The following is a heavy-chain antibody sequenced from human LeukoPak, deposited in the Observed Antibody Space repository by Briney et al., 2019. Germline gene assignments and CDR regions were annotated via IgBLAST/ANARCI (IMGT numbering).Heavy chain of an antibody. Sequence: ESLKISCKTSGYSFTTQWIGWVRQMPGKGLEWMGIIYPGDSDTKYSPSFEGQVTISVDKSISTAYLQWTSLKASDTAMYYCARSPSFYGAYAHWGQGTLVTVSS. J-gene: IGHJ4*02. CDR3: ARSPSFYGAYAH. CDR1: GYSFTTQW. CDR2: IYPGDSDT. V-gene: IGHV5-51*01. D-gene: IGHD2/OR15-2a*01.